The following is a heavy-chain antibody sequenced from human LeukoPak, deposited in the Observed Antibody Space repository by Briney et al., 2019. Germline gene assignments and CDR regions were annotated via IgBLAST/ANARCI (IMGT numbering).Heavy chain of an antibody. Sequence: SETLSLTCTVSGGSISSGDYYWSWLRQPPGKGLEWIGYIYYSGSTYYNPSLKSRVTISVDTSKNQFSLKLSSVTAADTAVYYCARGPQYCSGGSCYLYYFDYWGQGTLVTVSS. CDR3: ARGPQYCSGGSCYLYYFDY. D-gene: IGHD2-15*01. V-gene: IGHV4-30-4*01. CDR1: GGSISSGDYY. J-gene: IGHJ4*02. CDR2: IYYSGST.